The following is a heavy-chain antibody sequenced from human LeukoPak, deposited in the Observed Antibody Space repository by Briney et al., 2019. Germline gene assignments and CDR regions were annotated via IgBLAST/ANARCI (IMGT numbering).Heavy chain of an antibody. CDR3: AKDRTIVVVITIDY. CDR1: GFTIDDYA. D-gene: IGHD3-22*01. Sequence: SGGSLRLSCAASGFTIDDYAMSWVRQAPGKGLEWVSGINWSGGRTGYADSVKGRFTISRDNSKNTLYLQMNSLRAEDTAVYYCAKDRTIVVVITIDYWGQGTLDTVSS. J-gene: IGHJ4*02. V-gene: IGHV3-20*04. CDR2: INWSGGRT.